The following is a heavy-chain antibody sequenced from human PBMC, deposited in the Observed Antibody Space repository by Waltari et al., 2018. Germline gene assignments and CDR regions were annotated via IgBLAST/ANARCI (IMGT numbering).Heavy chain of an antibody. CDR2: IYSSGST. Sequence: QVQLQESGPGLVKPSETLSLTCTVSGGSISSYYWSWIRQPPGKELEWIGYIYSSGSTRYNPTLKSRLSMSIDTSKNQFSLSLTSVTAADTAVYYCAEGGHLRGGFACWGQGILVTVS. CDR3: AEGGHLRGGFAC. CDR1: GGSISSYY. D-gene: IGHD3-16*01. V-gene: IGHV4-59*01. J-gene: IGHJ4*02.